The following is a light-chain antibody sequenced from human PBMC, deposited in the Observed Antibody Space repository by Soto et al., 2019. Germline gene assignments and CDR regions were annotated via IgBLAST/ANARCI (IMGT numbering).Light chain of an antibody. V-gene: IGKV1-39*01. CDR3: QQSYSTLSFS. CDR2: SAS. CDR1: QSISTH. J-gene: IGKJ3*01. Sequence: DIQMTQSPSSLSGSVGDRVTITCRASQSISTHLNWHQQKPGKAPKLLIYSASNLQSGVPARFSGSGSGTDFTLTISSLQPEDFATYYCQQSYSTLSFSFGPGTRVEIK.